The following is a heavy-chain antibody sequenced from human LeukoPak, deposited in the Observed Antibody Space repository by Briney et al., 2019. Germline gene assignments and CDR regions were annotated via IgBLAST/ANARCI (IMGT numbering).Heavy chain of an antibody. D-gene: IGHD6-19*01. V-gene: IGHV3-23*01. J-gene: IGHJ4*02. CDR1: GSTLSSYE. CDR3: ARISGWYGVS. Sequence: GESLRLSCTASGSTLSSYEMSWIRQAPGKGLEWVSSIDYSGGRKNYADFVMGRFTICRGNSKKTLYMQLNSLSADDTAVYYCARISGWYGVSWGQRTQVTASS. CDR2: IDYSGGRK.